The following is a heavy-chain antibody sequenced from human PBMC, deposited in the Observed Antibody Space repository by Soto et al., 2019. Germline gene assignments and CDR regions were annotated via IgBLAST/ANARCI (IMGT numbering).Heavy chain of an antibody. D-gene: IGHD1-1*01. CDR2: ISYDGSYK. V-gene: IGHV3-30-3*01. CDR1: GFTFSSYA. CDR3: ARDPRALEQPHAYDN. J-gene: IGHJ4*02. Sequence: QVQLVESGGGVVQPGRSLRLSCAASGFTFSSYAMHWVRQAPGKGLEWVAIISYDGSYKFYADSLKGRFTISRDNSKNTQYLHMKSLRIEGTPVYYWARDPRALEQPHAYDNWGQGTLVTVSS.